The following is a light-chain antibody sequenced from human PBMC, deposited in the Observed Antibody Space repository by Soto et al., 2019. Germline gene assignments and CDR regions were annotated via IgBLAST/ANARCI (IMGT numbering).Light chain of an antibody. V-gene: IGLV2-14*01. CDR2: EVN. J-gene: IGLJ1*01. CDR3: SSYRDTSKLV. CDR1: SSDVGGYDY. Sequence: SALTQPAAVAASPGQSITISCSGSSSDVGGYDYVSWYQQHPGKATKLVIYEVNNRPSGVSDRFSGSKSGNTASLTISGFQADDEADYYCSSYRDTSKLVFGPGTQLT.